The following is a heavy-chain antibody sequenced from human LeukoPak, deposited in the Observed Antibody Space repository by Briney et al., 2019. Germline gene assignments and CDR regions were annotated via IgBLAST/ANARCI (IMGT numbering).Heavy chain of an antibody. CDR3: ARDGPMTGAFDF. V-gene: IGHV4-31*03. CDR2: IYYSGST. D-gene: IGHD3-10*01. J-gene: IGHJ3*01. Sequence: SETLSLTCTVSGVSISSGGYYWGWFRQHPGKGLEWIGYIYYSGSTYYNPSLKSRVTISVDTSKNQFSLRLRSVTAADTAVYYCARDGPMTGAFDFWGQGTRVTVSS. CDR1: GVSISSGGYY.